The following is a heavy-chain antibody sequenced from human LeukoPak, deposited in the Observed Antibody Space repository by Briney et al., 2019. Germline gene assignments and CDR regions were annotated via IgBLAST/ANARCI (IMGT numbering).Heavy chain of an antibody. D-gene: IGHD3-16*01. CDR2: IRTDGGST. J-gene: IGHJ4*02. CDR3: ATDRAWGGFDN. Sequence: GGSLRLSCAASGFTFSSYWMHWVRQAPGKGQVWVSRIRTDGGSTYYADSVKGRFTVSRDNAENTLYLQMNSLRLEDTAVYYCATDRAWGGFDNWGQGTLVTVSS. CDR1: GFTFSSYW. V-gene: IGHV3-74*01.